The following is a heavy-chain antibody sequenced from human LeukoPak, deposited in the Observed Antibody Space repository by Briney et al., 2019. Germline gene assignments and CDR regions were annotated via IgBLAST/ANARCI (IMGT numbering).Heavy chain of an antibody. Sequence: GGSLRLSCAASGFTFSSYGMHRVRQAPGKGLEWVAVISYDGSNKYYADSVKGRFTISRDNSKNTLYLQMNSLRAEDTAVYYCAKDRRSSTRLDYWGQGTLVTVSS. V-gene: IGHV3-30*18. CDR3: AKDRRSSTRLDY. CDR1: GFTFSSYG. CDR2: ISYDGSNK. J-gene: IGHJ4*02.